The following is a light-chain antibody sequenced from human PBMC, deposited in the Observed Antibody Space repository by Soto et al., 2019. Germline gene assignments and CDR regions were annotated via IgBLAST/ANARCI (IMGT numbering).Light chain of an antibody. J-gene: IGKJ4*01. Sequence: ETVLTQSPATLSLSPGERATLSCRASQSVSSYLAWYQQKPGQAPRLLVYDASSRATGIPARFSGSGSGTDFTLTITSLEPEDFAVYYCQQRSSWPSTFGGGTKVEI. CDR2: DAS. V-gene: IGKV3-11*01. CDR3: QQRSSWPST. CDR1: QSVSSY.